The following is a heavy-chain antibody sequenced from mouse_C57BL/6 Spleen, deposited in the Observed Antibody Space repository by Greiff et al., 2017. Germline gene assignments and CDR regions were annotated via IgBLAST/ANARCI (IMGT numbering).Heavy chain of an antibody. Sequence: EVKLVESGGGLVKPGGSLKLSCAASGFTFSSYAMSWVRQTPEKRLEWVATISDGGSYTYYPDNVKGRFTISRDNAKNNLYLQMSHLKSEDTAMYYCARAGDEGYWGQGTTLTVSS. CDR1: GFTFSSYA. V-gene: IGHV5-4*03. J-gene: IGHJ2*01. CDR3: ARAGDEGY. CDR2: ISDGGSYT. D-gene: IGHD3-3*01.